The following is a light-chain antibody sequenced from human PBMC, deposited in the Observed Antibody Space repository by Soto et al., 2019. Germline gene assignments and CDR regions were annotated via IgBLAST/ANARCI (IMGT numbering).Light chain of an antibody. CDR1: SSDIGAYHY. V-gene: IGLV2-14*01. J-gene: IGLJ2*01. Sequence: QSALTQAASVSGSPGQSITISCTGTSSDIGAYHYVSWYQQRPGKAPKVLIYAVNNRSSGISDRFSGSKSGNTASLTISGLQAEDEAVYYCDSYTNSDTVIFGGGTKVTVL. CDR2: AVN. CDR3: DSYTNSDTVI.